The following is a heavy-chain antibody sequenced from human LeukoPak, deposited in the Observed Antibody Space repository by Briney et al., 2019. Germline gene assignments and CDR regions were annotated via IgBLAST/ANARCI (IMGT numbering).Heavy chain of an antibody. V-gene: IGHV4-38-2*01. J-gene: IGHJ4*02. Sequence: PSETLSLTCAVSGYSISSAYYWGLIRQPPGKGLEWIGRIYHSGSAYYNPSLKSRVTISVDTSKNQFSVPLSSVTAADTAVSYFASYTSGWYYFDYWGQGTLVTVSS. CDR3: ASYTSGWYYFDY. D-gene: IGHD6-19*01. CDR2: IYHSGSA. CDR1: GYSISSAYY.